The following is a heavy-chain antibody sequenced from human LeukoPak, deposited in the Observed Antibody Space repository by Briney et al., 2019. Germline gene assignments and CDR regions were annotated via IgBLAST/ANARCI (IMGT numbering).Heavy chain of an antibody. CDR3: AKPVDGASVQRYFQH. J-gene: IGHJ1*01. V-gene: IGHV3-23*01. CDR1: GFTFSRYA. Sequence: PGGSLRLSCAASGFTFSRYAMSWVRQAPGKGLEWVSAISGGGDNTYYADSVRGRFTISRDNSKNTLFLQMNGLRAEDTAIYYCAKPVDGASVQRYFQHWGQGTLVTVSS. CDR2: ISGGGDNT. D-gene: IGHD1-1*01.